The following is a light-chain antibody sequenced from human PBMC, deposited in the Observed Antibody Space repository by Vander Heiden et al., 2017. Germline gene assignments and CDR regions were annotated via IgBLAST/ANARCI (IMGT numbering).Light chain of an antibody. CDR1: SSNVGGYNF. J-gene: IGLJ3*02. V-gene: IGLV2-8*01. CDR2: EVN. Sequence: HSALSHPPSSSGSPPPLVTTPCTGTSSNVGGYNFVSWYQHHPGKAPKLLIYEVNKRPSGVPGRFSGSKSDNTASLTVSGLQAEDEADYYCSSDAGSITWVFGGGTKLTVL. CDR3: SSDAGSITWV.